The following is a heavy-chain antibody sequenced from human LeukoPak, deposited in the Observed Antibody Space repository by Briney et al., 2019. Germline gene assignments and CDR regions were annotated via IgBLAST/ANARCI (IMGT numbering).Heavy chain of an antibody. Sequence: GASVKVSCKASGYTFTSYDINWVRQAPGQGLEWMGIINPSGGSTSYAQKFQGRVTMTRDTSTSTVYMELSSLRSEDTAVYYCARDGEQWLVQGGFDYWGQGTLVTVSS. CDR3: ARDGEQWLVQGGFDY. CDR2: INPSGGST. V-gene: IGHV1-46*01. D-gene: IGHD6-19*01. CDR1: GYTFTSYD. J-gene: IGHJ4*02.